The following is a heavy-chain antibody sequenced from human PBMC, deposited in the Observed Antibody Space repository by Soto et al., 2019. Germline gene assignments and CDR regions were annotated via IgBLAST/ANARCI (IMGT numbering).Heavy chain of an antibody. Sequence: QVQLQESGPGLVKPSETLSLTCTVSGGSISSYYWSWIRQPPGKGLEWIGYIYYSGSTNYNPSLKSRVTISVDTSKNQFSLKLSSVTAADTAVYYCARTETIFGVVTHMDVWGKGTTVTVSS. J-gene: IGHJ6*03. CDR1: GGSISSYY. CDR3: ARTETIFGVVTHMDV. CDR2: IYYSGST. V-gene: IGHV4-59*01. D-gene: IGHD3-3*01.